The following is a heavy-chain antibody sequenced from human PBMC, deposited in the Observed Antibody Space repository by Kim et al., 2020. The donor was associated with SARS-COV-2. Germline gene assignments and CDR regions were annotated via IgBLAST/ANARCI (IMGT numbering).Heavy chain of an antibody. V-gene: IGHV1-69*13. CDR1: GGTFSSYA. CDR2: IIPIFGTA. CDR3: ARDAGVDTAMGGYYYYGMDV. D-gene: IGHD5-18*01. Sequence: SVKVSCKASGGTFSSYAISWVRQAPGQGLEWMGGIIPIFGTANYAQKFQGRVTITADESTSTAYMELSSLRSEDTAVYYCARDAGVDTAMGGYYYYGMDVWGQGTTVTVSS. J-gene: IGHJ6*02.